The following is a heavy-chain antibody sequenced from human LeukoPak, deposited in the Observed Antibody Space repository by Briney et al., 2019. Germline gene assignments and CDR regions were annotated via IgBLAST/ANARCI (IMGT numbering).Heavy chain of an antibody. CDR2: INPNSGVT. D-gene: IGHD3-22*01. CDR1: GYAFTAYF. J-gene: IGHJ4*02. V-gene: IGHV1-2*02. CDR3: AGVAYFFDSSGFYNGGDFDY. Sequence: ASVKVSCKASGYAFTAYFIHWVRQAPGQGLDWMGWINPNSGVTNYAQQFQGRVTMTRDTSVSTAYMELSSLRSDDTAVYYCAGVAYFFDSSGFYNGGDFDYWGQGTLVTVSS.